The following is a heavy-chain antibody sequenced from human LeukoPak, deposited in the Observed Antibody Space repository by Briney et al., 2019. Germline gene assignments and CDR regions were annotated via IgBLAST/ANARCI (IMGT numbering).Heavy chain of an antibody. CDR2: ITPNSGGT. J-gene: IGHJ3*02. Sequence: ASVKVSCKASGYTFTSYDINWVRQAPGQGLEWMGWITPNSGGTNYAQKFQGRVTMTRDTSISTAYMELSRLRFDDTAVYYCARTTQFGVVEDAFDIWGQGTMVTVSS. CDR1: GYTFTSYD. CDR3: ARTTQFGVVEDAFDI. V-gene: IGHV1-2*02. D-gene: IGHD3-3*01.